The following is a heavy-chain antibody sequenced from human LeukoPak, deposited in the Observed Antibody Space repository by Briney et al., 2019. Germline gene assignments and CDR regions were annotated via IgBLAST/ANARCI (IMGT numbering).Heavy chain of an antibody. Sequence: SGGSLRLSCAASGFTVSSNYLSWVRQAPGKGLEWVSVIFSGGSTYYADSVKGRFTLSRDNSRNTLYLQMNSLRAEDTAVYYCATIAARRFDYWGQGALVTVSS. J-gene: IGHJ4*02. V-gene: IGHV3-66*01. CDR1: GFTVSSNY. D-gene: IGHD6-6*01. CDR2: IFSGGST. CDR3: ATIAARRFDY.